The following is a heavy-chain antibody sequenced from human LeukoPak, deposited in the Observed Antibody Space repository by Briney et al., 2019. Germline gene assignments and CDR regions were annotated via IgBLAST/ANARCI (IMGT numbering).Heavy chain of an antibody. D-gene: IGHD3-16*02. CDR3: ARGRDYVWGSYRYQRVPFDY. CDR2: INHSGST. J-gene: IGHJ4*02. V-gene: IGHV4-34*01. CDR1: GGSFSGYY. Sequence: SETLSLTCAVYGGSFSGYYWSWIRQPPGKGLEWIGEINHSGSTNYNPSLKSRVTISVDTSKSQFSLKLSSVTAADTAVYYCARGRDYVWGSYRYQRVPFDYWGQGTLVTVSS.